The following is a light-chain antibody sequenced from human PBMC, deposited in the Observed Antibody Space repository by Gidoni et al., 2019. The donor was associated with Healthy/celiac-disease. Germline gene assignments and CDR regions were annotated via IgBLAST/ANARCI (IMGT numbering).Light chain of an antibody. CDR3: QQYYSTPTWT. CDR2: WAS. Sequence: DIVMTQSPDSLAVSLGARAPINCTSIQSVFYSSNNKNYLAWYQQKPGQPPKLLIYWASTRGSGVPDRFSGSGSGTDFTLTISSLQAEDVAVYYCQQYYSTPTWTFGQGTKVEIK. V-gene: IGKV4-1*01. J-gene: IGKJ1*01. CDR1: QSVFYSSNNKNY.